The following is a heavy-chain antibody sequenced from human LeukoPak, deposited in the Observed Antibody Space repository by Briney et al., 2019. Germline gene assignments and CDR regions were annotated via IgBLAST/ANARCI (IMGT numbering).Heavy chain of an antibody. Sequence: PGGSLRLSCAASGFTFSDFWMSWVRQAPGKGLEWVANIKQDGSEQNSVDSVKGRFTISRDNAKKSLYLQMNSLRAEDTAVYYCVKTRRGGNDFWSGYFLFAFWGQGTQVTVSS. CDR1: GFTFSDFW. D-gene: IGHD3-3*01. V-gene: IGHV3-7*01. J-gene: IGHJ1*01. CDR3: VKTRRGGNDFWSGYFLFAF. CDR2: IKQDGSEQ.